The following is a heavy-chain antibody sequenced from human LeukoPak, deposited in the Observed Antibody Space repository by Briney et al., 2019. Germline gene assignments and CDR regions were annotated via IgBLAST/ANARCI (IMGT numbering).Heavy chain of an antibody. CDR1: SYTFTRYG. CDR2: INTNTGNP. CDR3: ARAVNYYDSSGYYYLPDAFDI. J-gene: IGHJ3*02. Sequence: ASVKVSCKASSYTFTRYGVSWVRQAPGQGLEWMGWINTNTGNPTYAQGFTGRFVFSLDTSVSTAYLQISSLKAEDTAVYYCARAVNYYDSSGYYYLPDAFDIWGQGTMVTVSS. V-gene: IGHV7-4-1*02. D-gene: IGHD3-22*01.